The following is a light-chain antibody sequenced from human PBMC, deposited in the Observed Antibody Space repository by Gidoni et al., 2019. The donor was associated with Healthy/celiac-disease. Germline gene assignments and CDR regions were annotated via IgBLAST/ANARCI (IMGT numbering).Light chain of an antibody. CDR1: SSDVGSYNL. CDR2: EGS. V-gene: IGLV2-23*01. Sequence: QSALTQPASVSGSPGQSITISCTGTSSDVGSYNLVSWYQQYTGKAPKLMIYEGSKRPSGVSNRFSGSKSGNTASLTISGLQAEDEADYYCCSYAGSSPPYVFGTGTKVTVL. J-gene: IGLJ1*01. CDR3: CSYAGSSPPYV.